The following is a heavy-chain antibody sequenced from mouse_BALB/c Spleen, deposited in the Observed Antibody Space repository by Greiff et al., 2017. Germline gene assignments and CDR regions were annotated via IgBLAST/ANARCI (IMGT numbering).Heavy chain of an antibody. D-gene: IGHD1-1*02. CDR2: ISSGGSYT. J-gene: IGHJ3*01. V-gene: IGHV5-9-4*01. CDR1: GFTFSSYA. Sequence: ESGGGLVKPGGSLKLSCAASGFTFSSYAMSWVRQSPEKRLEWVAEISSGGSYTYYPDTVTGRFTISRDNAKNTLYLEMSSLRSEDTAMYYCARSGVAYPFAYWGQGTLVTVSA. CDR3: ARSGVAYPFAY.